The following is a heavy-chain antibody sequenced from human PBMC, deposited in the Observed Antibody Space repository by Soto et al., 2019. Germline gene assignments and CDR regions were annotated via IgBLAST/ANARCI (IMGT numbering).Heavy chain of an antibody. CDR3: ASPGYSSSWYRINDVDY. D-gene: IGHD6-13*01. J-gene: IGHJ4*02. V-gene: IGHV4-39*01. Sequence: PSETLSLTCTVSGGSISSSSYYWGWIRQPPGKGLEWIGSIYYSGSTHYNPSLKSRVTISVDTSKNQFSLNLSSVTAADTAVYYCASPGYSSSWYRINDVDYWGQGTLVTVSS. CDR2: IYYSGST. CDR1: GGSISSSSYY.